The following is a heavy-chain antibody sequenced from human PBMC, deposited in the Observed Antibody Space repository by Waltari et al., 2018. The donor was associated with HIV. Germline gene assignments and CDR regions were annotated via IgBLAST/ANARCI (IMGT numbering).Heavy chain of an antibody. Sequence: QVQLVESGGGVVQPGRSLRLSCAASGFNFSRYDMHWVRQAPGKGLEWVAVISYDGSNKYYADSVKGRLTISRDNSKNTLYLQMNSLRAEDTAVYYCARDQTMTRAFDIWGQGTMVTVSS. V-gene: IGHV3-30*01. J-gene: IGHJ3*02. CDR3: ARDQTMTRAFDI. CDR1: GFNFSRYD. CDR2: ISYDGSNK. D-gene: IGHD3-22*01.